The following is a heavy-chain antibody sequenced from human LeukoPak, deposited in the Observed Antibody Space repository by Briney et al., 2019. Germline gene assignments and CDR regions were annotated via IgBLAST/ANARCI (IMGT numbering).Heavy chain of an antibody. CDR2: ISAYNGNT. Sequence: ASVKVSCKASGYTFTSYGISWVRQAPGQGLEWMGWISAYNGNTNYAQKLQGRVTMTTDTSTSTAYMELRSLRSDDTAVYYCARDLRRPYFEWLYNYYYYGMDVWGQGTTVTVSS. D-gene: IGHD3-9*01. CDR1: GYTFTSYG. J-gene: IGHJ6*02. CDR3: ARDLRRPYFEWLYNYYYYGMDV. V-gene: IGHV1-18*01.